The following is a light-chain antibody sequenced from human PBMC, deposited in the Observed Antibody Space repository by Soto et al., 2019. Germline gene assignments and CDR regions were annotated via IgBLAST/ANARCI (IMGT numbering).Light chain of an antibody. J-gene: IGKJ1*01. CDR1: QSVSRY. CDR2: GAS. CDR3: QQYGSSPWT. V-gene: IGKV3-20*01. Sequence: EIVLTQSPGTLSLSPGERATLSCRASQSVSRYLAWYQQKPGQAHRLLIYGASSRATGIPDRFSGSGSGTDFTLTISRLEPEDFAVYYCQQYGSSPWTFGQGTKLEIK.